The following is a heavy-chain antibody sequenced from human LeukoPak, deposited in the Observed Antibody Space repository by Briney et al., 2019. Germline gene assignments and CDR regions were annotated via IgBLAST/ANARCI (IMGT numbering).Heavy chain of an antibody. J-gene: IGHJ5*02. CDR1: GGSISSYY. Sequence: PSENLSLTCTVSGGSISSYYWSWIRQPPGKGLEWIGYIDDSGSANYNPSLKSRVTISGDTSKNQFYLKLRFVTAADTAMYYCARDRPFGAWGQGTQVTVSS. CDR2: IDDSGSA. CDR3: ARDRPFGA. D-gene: IGHD3-10*01. V-gene: IGHV4-59*01.